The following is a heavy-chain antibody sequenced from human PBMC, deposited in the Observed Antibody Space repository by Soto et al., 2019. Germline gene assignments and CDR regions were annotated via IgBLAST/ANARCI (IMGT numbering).Heavy chain of an antibody. V-gene: IGHV1-18*01. J-gene: IGHJ4*02. CDR2: ISAHNDNT. D-gene: IGHD1-1*01. CDR1: GYTFTSYG. Sequence: QVHLVQSGAEVKKPGASVKVSCKCSGYTFTSYGITWVRQAPGQGLEWMGWISAHNDNTDSAQKRQGRVTVTRDPSTSTAYMELRSLRSDDTAVYYCARGRYGDYWGQGALVTVSS. CDR3: ARGRYGDY.